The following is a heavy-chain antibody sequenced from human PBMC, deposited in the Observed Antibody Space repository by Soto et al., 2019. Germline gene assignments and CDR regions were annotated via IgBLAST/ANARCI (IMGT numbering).Heavy chain of an antibody. J-gene: IGHJ4*02. D-gene: IGHD3-22*01. CDR3: TTDPEMIVVVMLDY. Sequence: EVQLVESGGGLVKPGGSLRLSCAASGFTFSNAWMSWVRQAPGKGLEWVGRIKRKTDGGTTDYAAPVKGRFTISRDDSKNTLYLQMNSLKTEDTAVYYCTTDPEMIVVVMLDYWGQGTLVTVSS. CDR1: GFTFSNAW. V-gene: IGHV3-15*01. CDR2: IKRKTDGGTT.